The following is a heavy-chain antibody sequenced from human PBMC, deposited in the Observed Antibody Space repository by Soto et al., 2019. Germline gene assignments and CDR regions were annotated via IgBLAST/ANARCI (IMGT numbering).Heavy chain of an antibody. CDR1: GFTFSSYG. D-gene: IGHD5-18*01. V-gene: IGHV3-30*18. Sequence: GGSLRLSCAASGFTFSSYGMHWVRQAPGKGLEWVAVISYDGSNKYYADSVKGRFTISRDNSKNTLYLQMNSLRAEDTAVYYCAKDKYSYGLDYWGQGTLVTVSS. CDR3: AKDKYSYGLDY. CDR2: ISYDGSNK. J-gene: IGHJ4*02.